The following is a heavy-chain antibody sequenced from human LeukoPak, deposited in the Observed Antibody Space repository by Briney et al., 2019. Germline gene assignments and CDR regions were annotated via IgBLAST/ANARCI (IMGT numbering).Heavy chain of an antibody. CDR2: ISSSSSYI. V-gene: IGHV3-21*01. CDR3: ARVAVQLERRRGWFDP. J-gene: IGHJ5*02. CDR1: GFTFNTYS. D-gene: IGHD1-1*01. Sequence: GGSLRLSCAASGFTFNTYSMNWVRQAPGKGLEWVSSISSSSSYIYYADSVKGRFTISRDNAKTSLYLQMTSLRAEDRAMYYCARVAVQLERRRGWFDPWGQGTLVSVSS.